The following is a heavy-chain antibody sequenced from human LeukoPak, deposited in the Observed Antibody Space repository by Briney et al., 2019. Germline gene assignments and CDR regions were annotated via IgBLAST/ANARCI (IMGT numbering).Heavy chain of an antibody. D-gene: IGHD3-9*01. J-gene: IGHJ3*02. V-gene: IGHV3-21*01. CDR2: FSSSGTYV. CDR1: GFTFSSYS. CDR3: ARASSKQLAGYLPDGFDI. Sequence: PGGSLRLSCAASGFTFSSYSMNWVRHAPGKGLEWVSSFSSSGTYVYYADSVKGRFTISRDNAKNSLSLQINSLRADDAAVYYCARASSKQLAGYLPDGFDIWGQGTMVTVSS.